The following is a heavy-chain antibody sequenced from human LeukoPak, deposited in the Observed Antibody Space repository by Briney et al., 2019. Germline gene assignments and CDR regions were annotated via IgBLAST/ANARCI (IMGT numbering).Heavy chain of an antibody. CDR2: ISYDGSNK. CDR3: ARHGANYYYYYMDV. J-gene: IGHJ6*03. D-gene: IGHD3-16*01. CDR1: GFTFSSYA. V-gene: IGHV3-30*04. Sequence: PGGSLRLSCAASGFTFSSYAMHWVRQAPGKGLEWVAVISYDGSNKYYADSVKGRFTISRDNSKNTVYLQMNSLRAEDTAVYYCARHGANYYYYYMDVWGKGTPVTVSS.